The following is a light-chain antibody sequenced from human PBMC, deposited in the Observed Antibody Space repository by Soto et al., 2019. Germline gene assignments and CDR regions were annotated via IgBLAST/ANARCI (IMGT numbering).Light chain of an antibody. CDR3: QQYNNWPCT. V-gene: IGKV3-15*01. CDR1: QSVSSN. J-gene: IGKJ1*01. CDR2: GAS. Sequence: EIVMTQSPATLSVSPGERATLSCRASQSVSSNLAWYQQKPGQAPRLLIYGASTRATGIPARFSGSGSGTEFTLTISRLQSEDFAVYYCQQYNNWPCTFGQGTKVEIK.